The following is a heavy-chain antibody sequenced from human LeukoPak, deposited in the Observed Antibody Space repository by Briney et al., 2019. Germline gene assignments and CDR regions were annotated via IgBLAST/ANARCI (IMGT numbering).Heavy chain of an antibody. V-gene: IGHV3-21*01. CDR2: ISSSSSYI. D-gene: IGHD1-26*01. Sequence: PGGSLRLSCAASGFTFSSYSMNWVRQAPGKGLEWVSSISSSSSYIYYADSVKGRFTISRDNAKNSLYLQMNSLRAEDTAVYYCARDSLLRPSTINYWGQGTLVTVSS. J-gene: IGHJ4*02. CDR3: ARDSLLRPSTINY. CDR1: GFTFSSYS.